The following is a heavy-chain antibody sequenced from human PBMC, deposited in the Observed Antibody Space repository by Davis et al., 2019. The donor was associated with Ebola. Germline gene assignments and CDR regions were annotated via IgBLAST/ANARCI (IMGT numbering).Heavy chain of an antibody. Sequence: PGGSLRLSCAASGFTFNKYWMTWVRQAPGKGLEWVANIKQDGGEEYYVDSVRGRFVIFRDNAKNSLYLQMDSLRAEDTAVYYCARVYGSYYTHFDLWGRGTLVSVSS. V-gene: IGHV3-7*03. CDR3: ARVYGSYYTHFDL. D-gene: IGHD1-26*01. J-gene: IGHJ2*01. CDR1: GFTFNKYW. CDR2: IKQDGGEE.